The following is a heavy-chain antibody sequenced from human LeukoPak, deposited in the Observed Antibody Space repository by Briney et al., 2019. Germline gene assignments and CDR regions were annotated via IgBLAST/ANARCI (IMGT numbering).Heavy chain of an antibody. Sequence: GESLKISCKGSGYSFTSYWIGWVRQMPGKGLEWMGIIYPGDSGTRYRPSFQGQVTISADKSISTAYLQWSSLKASDTAMYYCARTDYYDSSGYYDYWGQGTLVTVSS. CDR1: GYSFTSYW. D-gene: IGHD3-22*01. CDR2: IYPGDSGT. CDR3: ARTDYYDSSGYYDY. V-gene: IGHV5-51*01. J-gene: IGHJ4*02.